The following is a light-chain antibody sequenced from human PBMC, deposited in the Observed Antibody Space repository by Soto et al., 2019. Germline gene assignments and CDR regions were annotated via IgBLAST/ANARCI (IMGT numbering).Light chain of an antibody. CDR3: QQYNRYSPWT. CDR2: DAS. CDR1: QSISSW. Sequence: DIQMTQSPSTLSASVGDRVTITCRASQSISSWLAWYQQKPGKAPKLLIYDASSLESGVPSRFSGSGSGTEFTLTISSLQPDDFATYYCQQYNRYSPWTFGQGTKADIK. V-gene: IGKV1-5*01. J-gene: IGKJ1*01.